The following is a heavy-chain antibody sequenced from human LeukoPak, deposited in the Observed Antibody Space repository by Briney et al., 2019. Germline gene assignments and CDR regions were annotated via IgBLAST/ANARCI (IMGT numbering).Heavy chain of an antibody. D-gene: IGHD6-13*01. CDR2: ISYDGSNK. V-gene: IGHV3-30*18. CDR3: AKAKYSSSWYSGRNYFDH. CDR1: GFTFSSYG. Sequence: GGSLRLSCAASGFTFSSYGMHWVRQAPGKGLEWVAVISYDGSNKYYADSVKGRFTISRDNSKNTLYLQMNSLRAEDTAVYYCAKAKYSSSWYSGRNYFDHWGQGTLVTVSS. J-gene: IGHJ4*02.